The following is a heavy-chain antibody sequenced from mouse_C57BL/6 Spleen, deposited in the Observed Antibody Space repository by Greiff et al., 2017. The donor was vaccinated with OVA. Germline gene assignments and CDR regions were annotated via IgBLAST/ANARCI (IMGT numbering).Heavy chain of an antibody. Sequence: EVQRVESGGGLVQPGGSLKLSCAASGFTFSDYYLYWVRQTPEKRLEWVAYISNGGGSTYYPDTVKGRFTISRDNAKNTLYLQMSRLKSEDTAMYYCARQERGGYYDYWGQGTTLTVSS. CDR3: ARQERGGYYDY. V-gene: IGHV5-12*01. CDR2: ISNGGGST. CDR1: GFTFSDYY. D-gene: IGHD1-1*02. J-gene: IGHJ2*01.